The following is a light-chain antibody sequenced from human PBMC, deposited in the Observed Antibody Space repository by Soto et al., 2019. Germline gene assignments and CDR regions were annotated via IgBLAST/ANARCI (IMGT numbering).Light chain of an antibody. CDR3: QQYGRLPLS. V-gene: IGKV3-20*01. Sequence: EILLTQSPGTLSLSPGDRATLSCRASQSLGSTFLAWYQQKSGQSPRLLIYGASDRATDVPDRFSGSGSGADFTLTISRLEPEDFAVHFCQQYGRLPLSFGGGTKVEIK. CDR2: GAS. J-gene: IGKJ4*01. CDR1: QSLGSTF.